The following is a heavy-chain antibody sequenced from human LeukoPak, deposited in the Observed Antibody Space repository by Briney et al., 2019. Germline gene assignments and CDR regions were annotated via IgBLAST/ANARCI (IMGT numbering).Heavy chain of an antibody. CDR1: GFIFSNYA. V-gene: IGHV3-23*01. D-gene: IGHD3-10*01. Sequence: GSLRLSCAASGFIFSNYAMSWVRQAPGKGLEWVSTIDYSGAYTYYADSVKGRFTISRDNSKNTLYMQMNSLRAEDTAIYYCAKVPYSDYGSGRPPFMDVWGQGTTVAVSS. CDR2: IDYSGAYT. J-gene: IGHJ6*02. CDR3: AKVPYSDYGSGRPPFMDV.